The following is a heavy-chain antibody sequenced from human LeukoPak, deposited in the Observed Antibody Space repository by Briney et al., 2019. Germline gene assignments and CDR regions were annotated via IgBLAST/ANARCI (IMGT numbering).Heavy chain of an antibody. V-gene: IGHV1-24*01. Sequence: ASVKVSCKVSGYTLTELSMHWVRQAPGKGLEWMGGFDPEDGETIYAQKFQGRVTMTRDTSTSTVYMELSSLRSEDTAVYYCARDGLSGSYLYYFDYWGQGTLVTVSS. D-gene: IGHD1-26*01. CDR3: ARDGLSGSYLYYFDY. J-gene: IGHJ4*02. CDR1: GYTLTELS. CDR2: FDPEDGET.